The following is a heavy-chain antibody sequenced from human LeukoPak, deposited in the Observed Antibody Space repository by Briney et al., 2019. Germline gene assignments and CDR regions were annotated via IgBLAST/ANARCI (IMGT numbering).Heavy chain of an antibody. CDR3: LGDDDIYGFDY. J-gene: IGHJ4*02. Sequence: GGSLRLSCAASGFIFSRHWMHWVRQAPGEGLVCVARVKNDGTYRDYAGSVKGRFTISRDNAKNTLYLQMNSLRVEDTARYYCLGDDDIYGFDYWGQGTVVTVSS. CDR2: VKNDGTYR. V-gene: IGHV3-74*01. CDR1: GFIFSRHW. D-gene: IGHD3-3*02.